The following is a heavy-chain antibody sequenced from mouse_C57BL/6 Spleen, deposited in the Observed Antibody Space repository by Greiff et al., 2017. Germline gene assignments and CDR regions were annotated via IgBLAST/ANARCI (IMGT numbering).Heavy chain of an antibody. D-gene: IGHD2-5*01. CDR1: GYTFTDYY. CDR3: ARGDYSNYDSDV. CDR2: IYPGSGNT. Sequence: QVQLQQSGAELVRPGASVKLSCKASGYTFTDYYINWVKQRPGQGLEWIARIYPGSGNTYYNEKFKGKATLTAEKSSSTAYMQLSSLTSEDSAVYFCARGDYSNYDSDVWGTGTTVTVSS. V-gene: IGHV1-76*01. J-gene: IGHJ1*03.